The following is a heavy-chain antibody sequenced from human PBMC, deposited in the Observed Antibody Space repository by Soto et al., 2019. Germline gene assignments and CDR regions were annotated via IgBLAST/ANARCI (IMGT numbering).Heavy chain of an antibody. CDR1: GFTFSSYA. Sequence: EVQLLESGGGLVQPGGSLRLSCAASGFTFSSYAMSWVRQAPGKGLEWVSAISGSGGSTYYADSVKCRFTISRDNSKNTLDRQISSLRAEYTAVYYCAKVIRRLRFLEWSRGAFDIWCQGTMVTVSS. D-gene: IGHD3-3*01. CDR2: ISGSGGST. V-gene: IGHV3-23*01. CDR3: AKVIRRLRFLEWSRGAFDI. J-gene: IGHJ3*02.